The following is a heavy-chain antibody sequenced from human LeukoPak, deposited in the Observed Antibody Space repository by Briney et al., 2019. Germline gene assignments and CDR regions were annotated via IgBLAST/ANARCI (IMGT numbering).Heavy chain of an antibody. CDR2: IYHSGST. J-gene: IGHJ4*02. CDR1: GGSISSGGYY. Sequence: SQTLSLTCTVSGGSISSGGYYWSWIRQPPGKGLEWIGYIYHSGSTYYNPSLKSRVTISVDTSKSQFSLKLSSVTAADTAVYYCARHEISSSWYPAFLDYWGQGTLVTVSS. D-gene: IGHD6-13*01. V-gene: IGHV4-30-2*01. CDR3: ARHEISSSWYPAFLDY.